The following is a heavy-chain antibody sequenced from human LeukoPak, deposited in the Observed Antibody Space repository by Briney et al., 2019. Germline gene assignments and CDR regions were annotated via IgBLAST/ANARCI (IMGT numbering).Heavy chain of an antibody. V-gene: IGHV4-39*07. CDR2: IYYSGST. J-gene: IGHJ5*02. D-gene: IGHD3-22*01. CDR3: ARAYDFYDSSGYSYRNWFDP. CDR1: GGSISSSSYY. Sequence: PSETLSLTCTVSGGSISSSSYYWGWIRQPPGKGLEWIGSIYYSGSTYYNPSLQSRVTISVDTSKNQFSLKLSSVTAADTAVYYCARAYDFYDSSGYSYRNWFDPWGQGTLVTVSS.